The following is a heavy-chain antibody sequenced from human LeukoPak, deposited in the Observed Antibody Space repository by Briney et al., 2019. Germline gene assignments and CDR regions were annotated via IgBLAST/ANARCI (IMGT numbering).Heavy chain of an antibody. CDR2: MNPNSGNT. J-gene: IGHJ4*02. CDR3: ASYSGYSSSWPNYYFDY. Sequence: GASVKVSCKASGYTFTSYDINWVRQAPGQGLEWMGWMNPNSGNTGYAQKFQGRVTMTRNTSISTAYMELSSLRSEDTAVYYCASYSGYSSSWPNYYFDYWGQGTLVTVSS. D-gene: IGHD6-13*01. V-gene: IGHV1-8*01. CDR1: GYTFTSYD.